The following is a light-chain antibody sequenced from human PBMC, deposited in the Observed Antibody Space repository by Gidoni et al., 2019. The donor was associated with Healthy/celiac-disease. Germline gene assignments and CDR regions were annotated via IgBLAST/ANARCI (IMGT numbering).Light chain of an antibody. CDR1: QSISSW. CDR2: KAS. Sequence: DIQMTKSPSTLSASVGDRVTITCRASQSISSWLAWYQQKPGKAPKLLIYKASSLESGVPSRFSGSGSGTDFTLTISSLQPDDFATYYCQQYNSYPYPFGQGTKLEIK. V-gene: IGKV1-5*03. J-gene: IGKJ2*01. CDR3: QQYNSYPYP.